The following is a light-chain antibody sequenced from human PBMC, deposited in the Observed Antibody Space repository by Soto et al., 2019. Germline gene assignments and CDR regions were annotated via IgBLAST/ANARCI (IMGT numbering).Light chain of an antibody. V-gene: IGLV3-21*02. CDR2: DNS. CDR3: QVWDSSSDRVV. Sequence: SYELTQPPSVSVAPGQTARLTCGGTNIGSNSVHWNQQKPGQAPVLVLYDNSDRPSGIPARLSGSNSGNTATLTISRVEAGDEADYFCQVWDSSSDRVVFGGGTKVTVL. J-gene: IGLJ2*01. CDR1: NIGSNS.